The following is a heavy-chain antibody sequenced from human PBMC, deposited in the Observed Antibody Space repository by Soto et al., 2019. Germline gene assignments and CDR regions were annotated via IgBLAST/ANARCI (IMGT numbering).Heavy chain of an antibody. Sequence: QVQLVQSGAEVKKPGASVKVSCKASGYTFTAYYLYWVRQAPGQGLEWVGRINPKTGDTNYAQKFQGRVTMTRDTSITTAYMEVSSLRSDDTALYFCATLNQATSGIDYGGQGTLVSVS. CDR1: GYTFTAYY. V-gene: IGHV1-2*06. D-gene: IGHD1-26*01. CDR3: ATLNQATSGIDY. J-gene: IGHJ4*02. CDR2: INPKTGDT.